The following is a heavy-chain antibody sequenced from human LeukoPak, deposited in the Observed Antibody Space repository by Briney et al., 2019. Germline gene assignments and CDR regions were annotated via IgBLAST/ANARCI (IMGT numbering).Heavy chain of an antibody. Sequence: GGSLRLSCAASGFTFSSYGMHWVRQAPGKGLEWVAVIWYDGSNKYYADSVKGRFTISRDNFKNTLYLQMNSLRAEDTAVYYCARDFSGSYFDYWGQGTLVTVSS. CDR3: ARDFSGSYFDY. J-gene: IGHJ4*02. D-gene: IGHD1-26*01. V-gene: IGHV3-33*01. CDR2: IWYDGSNK. CDR1: GFTFSSYG.